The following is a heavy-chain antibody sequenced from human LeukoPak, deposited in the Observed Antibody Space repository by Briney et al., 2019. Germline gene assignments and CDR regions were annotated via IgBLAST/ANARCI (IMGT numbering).Heavy chain of an antibody. V-gene: IGHV4-59*08. Sequence: PSETLSLNCTVSGGSISSYYWSWLRQPPGQGLDLIGYIYYSRSTNYHPSLKSRVTISVDTSKNQFSLKLSSVTAADTAVYYCARHASNDYGGNPFDYWGQGTLVTVSS. D-gene: IGHD4-23*01. CDR1: GGSISSYY. CDR3: ARHASNDYGGNPFDY. CDR2: IYYSRST. J-gene: IGHJ4*02.